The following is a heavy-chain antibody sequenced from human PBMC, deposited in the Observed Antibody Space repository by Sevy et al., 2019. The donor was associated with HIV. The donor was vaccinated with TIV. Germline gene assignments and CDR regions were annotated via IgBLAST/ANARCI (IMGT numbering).Heavy chain of an antibody. J-gene: IGHJ4*02. V-gene: IGHV1-69*13. Sequence: ASVKVSCKASGSTFSSFAISWVRQAPGQGLEWMGGIIPIFGTANYAQKFQGRVTITADESTSTAYMELSSLRSEDTAVYYCATAGGVGAAFDYWGQRTLVTVSS. CDR1: GSTFSSFA. CDR3: ATAGGVGAAFDY. CDR2: IIPIFGTA. D-gene: IGHD1-26*01.